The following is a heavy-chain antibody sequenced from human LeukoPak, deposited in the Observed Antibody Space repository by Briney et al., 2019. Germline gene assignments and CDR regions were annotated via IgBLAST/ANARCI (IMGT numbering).Heavy chain of an antibody. J-gene: IGHJ4*02. Sequence: ASVKVSCKESGYTFTSYYMHWVRHAPGQGLEWMGIINPSGGSTSYAQKFQGRVTMTRDMSTSTVYMELSSLRSEDTAVYYCARGPYCTNGVCYPLYWGQGTLVTVSS. CDR2: INPSGGST. CDR1: GYTFTSYY. V-gene: IGHV1-46*01. D-gene: IGHD2-8*01. CDR3: ARGPYCTNGVCYPLY.